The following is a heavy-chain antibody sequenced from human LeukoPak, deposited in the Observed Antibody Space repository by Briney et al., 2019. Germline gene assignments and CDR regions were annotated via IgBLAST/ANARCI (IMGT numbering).Heavy chain of an antibody. D-gene: IGHD6-19*01. CDR3: AREGQWLVLDFDY. CDR2: INTDGTRI. J-gene: IGHJ4*02. V-gene: IGHV3-74*01. CDR1: GFTFSSYW. Sequence: PSGGSLRLSCDTSGFTFSSYWMHWVRQAPGKGLEWLSRINTDGTRITYADSVKGRVTVSRDNAKNTLYLQMYSLRAEDTALYYCAREGQWLVLDFDYWGQGTLVTVSS.